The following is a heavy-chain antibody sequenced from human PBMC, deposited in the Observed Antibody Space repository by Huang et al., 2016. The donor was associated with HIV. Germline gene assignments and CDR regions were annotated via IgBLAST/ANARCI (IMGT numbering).Heavy chain of an antibody. CDR2: IAVDGRNK. D-gene: IGHD6-19*01. Sequence: QVQLVESGGGVVQPGRSLRLSCAVSGFTFREHPMHWVRQAPGKGLERVAVIAVDGRNKFYADFVRGRFTISRDNSKNILYLQLNSLTPADTSIYYCARDTTTVAGLDFWGQGALVTVSS. V-gene: IGHV3-30*14. CDR1: GFTFREHP. CDR3: ARDTTTVAGLDF. J-gene: IGHJ4*02.